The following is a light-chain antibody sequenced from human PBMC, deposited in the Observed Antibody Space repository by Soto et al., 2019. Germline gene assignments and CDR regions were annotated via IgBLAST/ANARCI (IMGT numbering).Light chain of an antibody. CDR3: CSYAGSRGLI. Sequence: QSALTQPASVSGSPGQSITISCTGTSNDVGSYNLVSWYQQHPGKVPKLMIYEDTKRPSGVSSRFSGSKSGNTASLTISGLQAEDEADYHFCSYAGSRGLIFGGGTKLTVL. J-gene: IGLJ2*01. CDR1: SNDVGSYNL. CDR2: EDT. V-gene: IGLV2-23*01.